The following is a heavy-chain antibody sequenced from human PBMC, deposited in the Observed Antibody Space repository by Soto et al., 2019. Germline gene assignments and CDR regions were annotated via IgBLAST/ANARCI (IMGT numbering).Heavy chain of an antibody. V-gene: IGHV4-31*03. Sequence: QVQLQESGPGLVKPSQTLSLTCTVSGGSISSGGYYWSWIRQHPGKGLEWIGYIYYSGSTYYNPSLKDRINIPVDTSKNQFAPKLSSVAAPGTAVYYCAGREEGEAFDIWGQGTIVTVAS. J-gene: IGHJ3*02. CDR1: GGSISSGGYY. CDR2: IYYSGST. CDR3: AGREEGEAFDI.